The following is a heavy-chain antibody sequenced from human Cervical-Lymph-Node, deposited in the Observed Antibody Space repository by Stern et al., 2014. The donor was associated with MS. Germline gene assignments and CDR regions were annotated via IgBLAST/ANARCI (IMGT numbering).Heavy chain of an antibody. V-gene: IGHV1-18*01. CDR1: GYTFTSYG. D-gene: IGHD6-19*01. Sequence: QVQLMQSGAEVKKPGASVKVSCKTSGYTFTSYGLSWVRQAPGQGLEWMGWISPHNGNTHYAPTLQGRVTMTIDTSTTTAYMELRSLRSDDTAVYYCVRKGYASGWYGYFDYWGQGTLVTVSS. CDR3: VRKGYASGWYGYFDY. J-gene: IGHJ4*02. CDR2: ISPHNGNT.